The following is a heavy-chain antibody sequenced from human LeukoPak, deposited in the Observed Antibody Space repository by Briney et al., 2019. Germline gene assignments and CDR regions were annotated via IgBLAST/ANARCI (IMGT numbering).Heavy chain of an antibody. CDR2: ISAQHGQT. Sequence: ASVKVSCKTSGYSENFYGITWVRQVAGQGLEWMGWISAQHGQTEYAPNSQDRVTMTTDTYSNTAYMELRSLRSDDTAVYYCAGSLGYCTSNVCYLKYWGQGTLVTVSS. D-gene: IGHD2-8*01. CDR3: AGSLGYCTSNVCYLKY. J-gene: IGHJ4*02. V-gene: IGHV1-18*01. CDR1: GYSENFYG.